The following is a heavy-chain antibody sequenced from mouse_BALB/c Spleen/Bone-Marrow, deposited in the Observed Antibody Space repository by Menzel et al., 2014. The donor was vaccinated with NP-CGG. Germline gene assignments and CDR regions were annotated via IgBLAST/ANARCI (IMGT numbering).Heavy chain of an antibody. CDR1: GYSFTGYT. D-gene: IGHD2-10*01. Sequence: VQLQQSGPELVKPGASMKISCKASGYSFTGYTMNWVKQSHGKNLEWIGLINPYNGVTRYNQKFKGKATLTVDKSSSTAYMELLSLTSEDSAVYYCARPGTYYGNCYYSMDYWGQGTSVTVSS. CDR2: INPYNGVT. J-gene: IGHJ4*01. CDR3: ARPGTYYGNCYYSMDY. V-gene: IGHV1-18*01.